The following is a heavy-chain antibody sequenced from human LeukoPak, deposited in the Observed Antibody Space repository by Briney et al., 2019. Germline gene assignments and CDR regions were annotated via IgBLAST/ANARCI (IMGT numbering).Heavy chain of an antibody. CDR1: GGSVSSGSYY. D-gene: IGHD3-22*01. V-gene: IGHV4-61*01. CDR2: IYYSGST. J-gene: IGHJ4*02. CDR3: ARGEHSSGYYYYFDY. Sequence: SETLSLTCTVSGGSVSSGSYYWSWIRQPPGKGLEWIGYIYYSGSTNYNPSLKSRVTISVDTSKNQFSLKLSSVTDADTAVYFCARGEHSSGYYYYFDYWGQGTLVTVSS.